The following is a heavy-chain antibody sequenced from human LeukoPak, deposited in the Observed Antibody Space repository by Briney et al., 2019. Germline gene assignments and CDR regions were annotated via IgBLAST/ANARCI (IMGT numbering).Heavy chain of an antibody. D-gene: IGHD3-22*01. J-gene: IGHJ4*02. CDR2: ISSSGSTI. V-gene: IGHV3-11*04. CDR1: GFTFSDYY. CDR3: ASWYYYDSSGYYQDY. Sequence: GSLRLSCAASGFTFSDYYMSWTRQAPGKGLEWVSYISSSGSTIYYADSVKGRFTISRDNAKNSLYLQMNSLRAEDTAVYYCASWYYYDSSGYYQDYWGQGTLVTVSS.